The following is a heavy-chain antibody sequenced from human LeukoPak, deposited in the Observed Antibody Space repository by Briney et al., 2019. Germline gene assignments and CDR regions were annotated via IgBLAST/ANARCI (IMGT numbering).Heavy chain of an antibody. CDR1: NGSIISYY. V-gene: IGHV4-59*12. CDR3: ARDNFVSIADSYVGGYWYMDV. D-gene: IGHD2-8*02. Sequence: SETLSLTCPIHNGSIISYYWSSIRQHPGKGLEWIGSITYSGSSKYNPSLKRRLTIAVGTPKNQIFLDLTSVTAEAPAVFYCARDNFVSIADSYVGGYWYMDVWGKGITVTVSS. CDR2: ITYSGSS. J-gene: IGHJ6*03.